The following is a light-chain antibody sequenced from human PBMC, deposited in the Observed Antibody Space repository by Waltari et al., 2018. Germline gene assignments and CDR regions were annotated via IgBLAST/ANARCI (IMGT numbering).Light chain of an antibody. CDR3: SSYTSSSTYVV. Sequence: QSALTQPASVSGSPGQSITISCTGTSSDVGDYNYVSWYQRHPGKAPKLIIFGVSNRPSGVSNRFSGSKSGDTASLTISGLQAEDEADYYCSSYTSSSTYVVFGGGTKLTVL. CDR2: GVS. CDR1: SSDVGDYNY. J-gene: IGLJ2*01. V-gene: IGLV2-14*03.